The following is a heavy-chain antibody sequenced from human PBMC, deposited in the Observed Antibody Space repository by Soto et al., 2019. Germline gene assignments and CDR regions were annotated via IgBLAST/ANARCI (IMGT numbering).Heavy chain of an antibody. V-gene: IGHV1-2*04. Sequence: QEQLVQSGAEVKKPGASVRVSCKASGYTFTDYYIHWVRQAPGQGLEWMGWVNPHSGATKFAQKFQGSVTMTSDMSISTAYMELSRLKSDDTAVYYCARPPNPWEPYAFHIWGHGTLVTVSS. CDR1: GYTFTDYY. CDR3: ARPPNPWEPYAFHI. J-gene: IGHJ3*02. CDR2: VNPHSGAT. D-gene: IGHD1-26*01.